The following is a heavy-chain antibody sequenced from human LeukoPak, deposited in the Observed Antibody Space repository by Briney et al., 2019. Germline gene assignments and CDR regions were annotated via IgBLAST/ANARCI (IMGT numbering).Heavy chain of an antibody. CDR1: GFTFSSYG. CDR3: ARKSIVTAGRKPYDF. Sequence: GRSLRLSCAASGFTFSSYGMHWVRQAPGKGLEWVAVIWYDGTNKYYADSVKGRFTISRDNSKNTLYLQMNSLRAEDTAVYYCARKSIVTAGRKPYDFWDQGTLVTVSP. J-gene: IGHJ4*02. D-gene: IGHD6-13*01. CDR2: IWYDGTNK. V-gene: IGHV3-33*01.